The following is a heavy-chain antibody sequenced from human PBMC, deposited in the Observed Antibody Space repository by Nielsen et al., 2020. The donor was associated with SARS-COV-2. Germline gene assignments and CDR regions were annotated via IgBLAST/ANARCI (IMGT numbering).Heavy chain of an antibody. CDR3: ARAGDAFTGYAFDW. Sequence: WIRQPPGKGLEWVANIYQDGSEINYADSVKGRFTISRDNAKSSLYLQMNSLRADDTAIYYCARAGDAFTGYAFDWWGQGTVVTVSS. D-gene: IGHD3-9*01. J-gene: IGHJ4*02. V-gene: IGHV3-7*01. CDR2: IYQDGSEI.